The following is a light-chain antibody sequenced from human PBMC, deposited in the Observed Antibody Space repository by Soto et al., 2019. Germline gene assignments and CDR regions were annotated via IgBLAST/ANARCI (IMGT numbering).Light chain of an antibody. Sequence: DIHMTQSPSSLSASVGDTVTITCRASQSISSWLAWYQQKPGKAPKLLIYDASSLESGVPSRLSGSGSGTELNLTISRLQPDDFATYYCQQYNSYSYTFGQGTRLEI. V-gene: IGKV1-5*01. CDR3: QQYNSYSYT. J-gene: IGKJ5*01. CDR1: QSISSW. CDR2: DAS.